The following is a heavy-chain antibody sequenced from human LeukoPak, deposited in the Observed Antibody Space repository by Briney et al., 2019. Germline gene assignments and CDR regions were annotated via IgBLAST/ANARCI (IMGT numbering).Heavy chain of an antibody. Sequence: GGSLRLSCAASGFTFSSYSMNWVRQAPGKGLEWVSSISSSSSYIYYADSVKGRFTISRDNAKNSLNLQMNSLRAEDTAVYYCARASSYYYGMDVWGQGTTVTVSS. CDR2: ISSSSSYI. V-gene: IGHV3-21*01. CDR1: GFTFSSYS. CDR3: ARASSYYYGMDV. J-gene: IGHJ6*02.